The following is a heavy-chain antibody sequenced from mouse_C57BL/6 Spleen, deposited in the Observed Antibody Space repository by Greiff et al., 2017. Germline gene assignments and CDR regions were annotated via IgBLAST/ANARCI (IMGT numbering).Heavy chain of an antibody. Sequence: VQLQQSGAELVRPGASVKLSCTASGFNIKDDYMHWVKQRPEQGLEWIGWIDPENGDTEYASKFQGKATITADTSSNTAYLQLSSLTSEDTAVDYWTTAPGTGAYWGQGTLVTVSA. V-gene: IGHV14-4*01. D-gene: IGHD4-1*01. CDR1: GFNIKDDY. CDR2: IDPENGDT. CDR3: TTAPGTGAY. J-gene: IGHJ3*01.